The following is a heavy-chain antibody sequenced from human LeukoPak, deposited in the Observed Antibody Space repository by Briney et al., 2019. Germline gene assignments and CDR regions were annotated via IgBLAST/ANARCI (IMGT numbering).Heavy chain of an antibody. Sequence: PGGSLRLSCAASGFTLSSYSMNWVRQAPGKGLEWVSYISSSSSTIYYADSVKGRFTISRDNAKNSLYLQMNSLRAEDTAVYYCAVNRGYIYGTFDYWGKETLVTVSS. CDR2: ISSSSSTI. J-gene: IGHJ4*02. CDR3: AVNRGYIYGTFDY. D-gene: IGHD5-18*01. V-gene: IGHV3-48*01. CDR1: GFTLSSYS.